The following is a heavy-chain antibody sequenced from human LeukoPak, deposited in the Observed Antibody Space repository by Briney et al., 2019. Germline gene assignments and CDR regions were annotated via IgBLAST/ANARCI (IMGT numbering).Heavy chain of an antibody. D-gene: IGHD1-7*01. CDR1: GFTFSSYS. CDR3: ARDWNYGGVDY. CDR2: ISSSSTI. J-gene: IGHJ4*02. V-gene: IGHV3-48*04. Sequence: PGGSLRLSCAASGFTFSSYSMNWVRQAPGKGLEWVSYISSSSTIYYADSVKGRFTISRDNAKNSLYLQMNSLRAEDTAVYYCARDWNYGGVDYWGQGTLVTVSS.